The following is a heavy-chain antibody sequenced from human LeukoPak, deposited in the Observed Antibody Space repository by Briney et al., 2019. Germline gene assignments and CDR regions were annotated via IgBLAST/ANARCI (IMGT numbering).Heavy chain of an antibody. V-gene: IGHV4-34*01. Sequence: KPSETLSLTCAVYGGSFSGYYWSWIRQPPGKGLEWIGDINHSGSTNYNPSLKSRVTISVDTSKNQFPLKLSSVTAADTAVYYCAGTPVVTQEGFDYWGQGTLVTVSS. D-gene: IGHD4-23*01. CDR3: AGTPVVTQEGFDY. CDR2: INHSGST. J-gene: IGHJ4*02. CDR1: GGSFSGYY.